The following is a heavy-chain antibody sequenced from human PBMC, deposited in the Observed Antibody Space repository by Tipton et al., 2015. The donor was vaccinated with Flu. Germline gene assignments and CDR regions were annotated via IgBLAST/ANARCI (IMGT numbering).Heavy chain of an antibody. CDR2: IYHSGST. V-gene: IGHV4-38-2*01. D-gene: IGHD3-16*01. CDR3: ARARAPYYYYAMDL. Sequence: TLSLTCAVSGYSISSGYYWGWIRQPPGKGLEWIGSIYHSGSTYYNPSLKSRVTISVDTSKNQFSLKLSSVTAADTAVYYCARARAPYYYYAMDLWGQGTAVTVSS. J-gene: IGHJ6*02. CDR1: GYSISSGYY.